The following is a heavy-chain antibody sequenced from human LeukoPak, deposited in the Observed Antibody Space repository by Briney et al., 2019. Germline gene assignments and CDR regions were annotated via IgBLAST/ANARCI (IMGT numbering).Heavy chain of an antibody. V-gene: IGHV4-4*07. Sequence: SETLSRTCTVSGGSISSYYWSWIRQPAGKGLEWIGRIYTTGSTNYNSSLKSRVIMSVDTSKNQFSLKLSSVTAADTAVYYCAKGGAWLDYWGQGTLVTVSS. CDR1: GGSISSYY. CDR2: IYTTGST. D-gene: IGHD4/OR15-4a*01. CDR3: AKGGAWLDY. J-gene: IGHJ4*02.